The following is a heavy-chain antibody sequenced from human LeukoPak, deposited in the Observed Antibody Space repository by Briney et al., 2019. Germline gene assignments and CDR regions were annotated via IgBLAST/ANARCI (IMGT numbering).Heavy chain of an antibody. J-gene: IGHJ4*02. D-gene: IGHD6-13*01. CDR1: GGPFSGYY. CDR2: INHSGST. V-gene: IGHV4-34*01. CDR3: ARGGIVTAGTKWLNY. Sequence: SETLSLTCAVYGGPFSGYYWSWIRQPPGKGLEWIGEINHSGSTNYNPSLKSRVTISVDTSKSQFSLKLNSVTAADTAVYFCARGGIVTAGTKWLNYWGQGTLVTVSS.